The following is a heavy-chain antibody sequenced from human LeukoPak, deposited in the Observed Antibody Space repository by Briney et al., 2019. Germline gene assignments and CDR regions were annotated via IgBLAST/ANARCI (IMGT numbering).Heavy chain of an antibody. CDR3: ARDPQRRDGYNIAA. D-gene: IGHD5-24*01. V-gene: IGHV1-69*13. Sequence: GASVKVSCKASGGTFSSYAISWVRQAPGQGLEWMGGIIPIFGTANYAQKFQGRVTITADESTSTAYMELSSLRSEDTAVYYCARDPQRRDGYNIAAWGQGTLVTVSS. CDR2: IIPIFGTA. J-gene: IGHJ4*02. CDR1: GGTFSSYA.